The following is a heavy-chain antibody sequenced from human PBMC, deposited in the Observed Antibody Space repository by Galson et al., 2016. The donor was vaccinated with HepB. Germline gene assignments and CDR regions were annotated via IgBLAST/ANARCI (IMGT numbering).Heavy chain of an antibody. J-gene: IGHJ3*02. CDR3: ARSPGYGADASVI. CDR1: GDSVSSNSAA. Sequence: CAISGDSVSSNSAAWNWIRQSPSRGLEWLGRTYYRSKWYNDYAVSVKSRITINPDTSKNQFSLQLNSVTPEDTALYFCARSPGYGADASVIWGQGTMVTVSS. D-gene: IGHD5-12*01. CDR2: TYYRSKWYN. V-gene: IGHV6-1*01.